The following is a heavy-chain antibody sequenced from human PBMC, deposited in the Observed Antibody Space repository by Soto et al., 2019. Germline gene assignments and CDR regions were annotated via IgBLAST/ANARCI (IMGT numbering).Heavy chain of an antibody. CDR2: IYYSGST. V-gene: IGHV4-31*03. J-gene: IGHJ6*02. CDR1: GGSISSGGYY. D-gene: IGHD3-10*01. CDR3: TYGSGSDYGMDV. Sequence: QVQLQESGPGLVKPSQTLSLTCTVSGGSISSGGYYWSWIRQHPGKGLEWIGYIYYSGSTYYNPSLKSRVTITVDTSKNPFSLKLSSVTAADTAVYYCTYGSGSDYGMDVWGQGTTVTVSS.